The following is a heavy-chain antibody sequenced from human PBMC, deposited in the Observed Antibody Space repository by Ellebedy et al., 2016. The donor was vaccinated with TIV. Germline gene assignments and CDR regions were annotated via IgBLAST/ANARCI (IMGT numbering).Heavy chain of an antibody. CDR2: INHSGST. V-gene: IGHV4-34*01. Sequence: SETLSLTXAVYGGSFSGYYWSWIRQPPGKGLEWIGEINHSGSTNYNPSLKSRVTISVDTSKNQFSLKLSSVTAADTAVYYCARALLVYYFDYWGQGTLVTVSS. CDR1: GGSFSGYY. CDR3: ARALLVYYFDY. D-gene: IGHD6-6*01. J-gene: IGHJ4*02.